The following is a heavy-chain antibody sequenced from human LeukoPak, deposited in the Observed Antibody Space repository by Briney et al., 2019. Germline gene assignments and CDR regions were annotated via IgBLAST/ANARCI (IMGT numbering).Heavy chain of an antibody. CDR1: GFTFSSYW. Sequence: GGSLRLSCAASGFTFSSYWMHWVRQAPGKGLVWVSRINRDGSSTSYADSVKGRFTISRDNAKNTLYLQMSSLRAEDTAMYYCAKHSHDGSAPYYEVQLDYWGQGTLVTVSS. D-gene: IGHD3-22*01. V-gene: IGHV3-74*01. J-gene: IGHJ4*02. CDR2: INRDGSST. CDR3: AKHSHDGSAPYYEVQLDY.